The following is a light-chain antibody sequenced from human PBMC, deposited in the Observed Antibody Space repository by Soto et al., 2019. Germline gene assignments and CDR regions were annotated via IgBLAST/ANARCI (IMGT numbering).Light chain of an antibody. CDR1: QGISSY. Sequence: DIQMTQSPSSLSASVGDRVTITCRASQGISSYLAWYQQKPGKVPKLLIYAASTLQSGVPSRFSGSGSGTDFTLTISSLQPEDGATYYCQNYNGAPWTFGQGTKVEIK. CDR2: AAS. V-gene: IGKV1-27*01. J-gene: IGKJ1*01. CDR3: QNYNGAPWT.